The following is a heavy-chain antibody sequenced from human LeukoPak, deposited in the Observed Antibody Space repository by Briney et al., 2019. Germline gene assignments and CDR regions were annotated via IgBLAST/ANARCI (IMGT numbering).Heavy chain of an antibody. CDR2: ISSSGSTI. V-gene: IGHV3-48*03. CDR3: AELGITMIGGA. J-gene: IGHJ6*04. Sequence: GGSLRLSCAASGFTFSSYEMNWVRPAPGKGLEWVSYISSSGSTIYYADSVKGRFTISRDNAKNSLYLQMNSLRAEDTAVYYCAELGITMIGGAWGKGTTVTISS. CDR1: GFTFSSYE. D-gene: IGHD3-10*02.